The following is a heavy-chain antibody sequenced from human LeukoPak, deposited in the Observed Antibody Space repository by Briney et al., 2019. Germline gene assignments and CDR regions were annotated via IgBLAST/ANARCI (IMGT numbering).Heavy chain of an antibody. CDR1: GGTFSSYA. CDR2: IIPIFGTA. CDR3: ARVTGDYYDSSGYYYD. V-gene: IGHV1-69*13. Sequence: GASVKVSCKASGGTFSSYAISWVRQAPGQGLEWMGGIIPIFGTANYAQKFQGRVTITADESTSTAYMELSSLRSEDTAVYYCARVTGDYYDSSGYYYDWGQGTLVTVSS. J-gene: IGHJ4*02. D-gene: IGHD3-22*01.